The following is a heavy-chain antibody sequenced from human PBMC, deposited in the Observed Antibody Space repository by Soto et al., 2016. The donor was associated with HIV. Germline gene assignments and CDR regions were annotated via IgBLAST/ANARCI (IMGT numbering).Heavy chain of an antibody. CDR3: TTGGGWYHHDAFDI. Sequence: EVQLVESGGGLVKPGGSLRLSCAASGFTFSNAWMSWVRQAPGKGLEWVGRIKSKTDGGTTDYAAPVKGRFTISRDDSKNTLYLQMNSLKTEDTAVYYCTTGGGWYHHDAFDIWGQGTMVTVSS. V-gene: IGHV3-15*01. J-gene: IGHJ3*02. CDR2: IKSKTDGGTT. D-gene: IGHD1-20*01. CDR1: GFTFSNAW.